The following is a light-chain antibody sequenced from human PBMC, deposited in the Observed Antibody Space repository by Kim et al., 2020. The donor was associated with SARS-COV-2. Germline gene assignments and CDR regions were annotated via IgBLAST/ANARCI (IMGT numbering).Light chain of an antibody. V-gene: IGLV1-51*01. CDR1: SSNIRNND. Sequence: GQMVTISCAGSSSNIRNNDGAWYQQLPGTAPKLLIYDNNKRPSGIPDRFSGSKSGTSATLGITGLQTGDEADYYCGTWDSSLSAWVFGGGTQLTVL. J-gene: IGLJ3*02. CDR2: DNN. CDR3: GTWDSSLSAWV.